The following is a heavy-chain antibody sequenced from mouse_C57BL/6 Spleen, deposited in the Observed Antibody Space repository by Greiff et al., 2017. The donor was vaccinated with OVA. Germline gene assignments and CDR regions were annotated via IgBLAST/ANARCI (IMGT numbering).Heavy chain of an antibody. D-gene: IGHD2-3*01. CDR2: IRNKANGYTT. Sequence: EVKLVESGGGLVQPGGSLSLSCAASGFTFTDYYMSWVRQPPGKALEWLGFIRNKANGYTTEYSASVKGRFTISRDNSQSILYLQMNALRAEDSATYYCASLYDGYSAWFAYWGQGTLVTVSA. V-gene: IGHV7-3*01. CDR1: GFTFTDYY. CDR3: ASLYDGYSAWFAY. J-gene: IGHJ3*01.